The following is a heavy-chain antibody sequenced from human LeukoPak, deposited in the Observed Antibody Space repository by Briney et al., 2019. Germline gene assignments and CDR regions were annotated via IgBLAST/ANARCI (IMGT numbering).Heavy chain of an antibody. CDR2: IRSRTNTYAT. V-gene: IGHV3-73*01. J-gene: IGHJ4*02. CDR3: AKTPPPGSSYFDY. D-gene: IGHD1-26*01. Sequence: GGSLRLSCAASGFTFSGSAMHWVRQASGKGLEWVGRIRSRTNTYATAYAASVKGRFTISRDDSKNTAYLQMNSLKTEDTAVYYCAKTPPPGSSYFDYWGQGTLVTVSS. CDR1: GFTFSGSA.